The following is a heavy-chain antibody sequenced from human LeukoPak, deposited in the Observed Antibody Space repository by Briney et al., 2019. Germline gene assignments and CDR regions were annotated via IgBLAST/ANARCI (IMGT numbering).Heavy chain of an antibody. Sequence: PTGGSLRLSCAASGFTFSSYAMSWVRQAPGKGLEWVSAISGSGGSTYYADSVKGRFTISRDNSKNTLYLQMNSLRAEDTAVYYCARESVQGSYYGMDVWGQGTTVTVSS. CDR2: ISGSGGST. CDR3: ARESVQGSYYGMDV. J-gene: IGHJ6*02. V-gene: IGHV3-23*01. CDR1: GFTFSSYA. D-gene: IGHD3-16*01.